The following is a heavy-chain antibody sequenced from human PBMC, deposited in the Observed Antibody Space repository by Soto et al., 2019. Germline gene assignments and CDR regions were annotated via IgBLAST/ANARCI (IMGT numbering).Heavy chain of an antibody. CDR1: GYTFTGYY. D-gene: IGHD3-3*01. V-gene: IGHV1-2*04. CDR3: ARGMYYDFWRGYYQSTYYGMDV. J-gene: IGHJ6*02. CDR2: INPNSGGT. Sequence: ASVKVSCKASGYTFTGYYMHWVRQAPGQGLEWMGWINPNSGGTNYAQKFQGWVTMTRDTSISTAYMELSRLRSDDTAVYYCARGMYYDFWRGYYQSTYYGMDVWGQGTTAHVYS.